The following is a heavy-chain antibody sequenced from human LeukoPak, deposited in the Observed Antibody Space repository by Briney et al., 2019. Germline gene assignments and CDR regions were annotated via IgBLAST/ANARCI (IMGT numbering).Heavy chain of an antibody. CDR3: GKNRYSGSLSPFDI. J-gene: IGHJ3*02. Sequence: PGGSLRLSCAASGFTFSSYAMSWVRQAPGKGLEWVSAISGSGGSTYYADSVKGRFTISRDNSKSTLYLQMSTLRAEDTAVYYCGKNRYSGSLSPFDIWGQGTMVTVSS. V-gene: IGHV3-23*01. D-gene: IGHD1-26*01. CDR2: ISGSGGST. CDR1: GFTFSSYA.